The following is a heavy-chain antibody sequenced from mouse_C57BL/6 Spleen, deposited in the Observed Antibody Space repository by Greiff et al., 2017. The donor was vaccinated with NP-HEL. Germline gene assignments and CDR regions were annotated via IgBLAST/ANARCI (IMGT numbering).Heavy chain of an antibody. Sequence: VQLLQSGAELVKPGASVKMSCKASGYTFTSYWITWVKQRPGQGLEWIGDIYPGSGSTNYNEKFKSKATLTVDTSSSTAYMQLSSLTSADSAVYYCARGAYYRNYDYWGHGTTLTVSS. CDR2: IYPGSGST. J-gene: IGHJ2*01. V-gene: IGHV1-55*01. CDR3: ARGAYYRNYDY. D-gene: IGHD2-5*01. CDR1: GYTFTSYW.